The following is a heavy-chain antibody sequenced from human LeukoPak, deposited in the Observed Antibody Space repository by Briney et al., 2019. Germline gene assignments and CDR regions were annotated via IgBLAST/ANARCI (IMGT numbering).Heavy chain of an antibody. CDR1: GGSIKSYY. CDR2: ISYNGST. D-gene: IGHD3-10*01. Sequence: SETLSLTCTVSGGSIKSYYWSWIRQPPGKGLEWIGYISYNGSTNYNPSLKSRVTISVDTSKNQFSLKLSSATAADTAVYYCARVWNYYYYYYMDVWGKGTTVTVSS. V-gene: IGHV4-59*01. J-gene: IGHJ6*03. CDR3: ARVWNYYYYYYMDV.